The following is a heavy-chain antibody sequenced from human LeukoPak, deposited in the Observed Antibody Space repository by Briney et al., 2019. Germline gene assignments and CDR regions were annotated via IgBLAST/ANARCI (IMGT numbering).Heavy chain of an antibody. CDR3: TRDLRLDGYKSRGYYYYYMDV. D-gene: IGHD5-24*01. CDR2: ISSSGSTI. Sequence: GGSLRPSCAASGVTFSDYYMSWIRQAPGKGLEWVSYISSSGSTIYYADSVKGRFTISRDNAKNSLYLQMNSLRAEDTAVYYCTRDLRLDGYKSRGYYYYYMDVWGKGTTVTVSS. V-gene: IGHV3-11*04. J-gene: IGHJ6*03. CDR1: GVTFSDYY.